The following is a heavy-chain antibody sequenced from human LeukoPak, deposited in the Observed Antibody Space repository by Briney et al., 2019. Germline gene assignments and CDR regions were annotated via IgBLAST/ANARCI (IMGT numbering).Heavy chain of an antibody. V-gene: IGHV3-74*01. CDR3: ARGAIAGANFDY. J-gene: IGHJ4*02. Sequence: GGSLRLSCVDSGFTFSRFWMHWVRQAPGKGLVWVSHITTDGSSTSYADSVKGRFTISRDNAKNTLYLQMNSLRAEDTAVYYCARGAIAGANFDYWGQGALVTVSS. CDR2: ITTDGSST. D-gene: IGHD1-26*01. CDR1: GFTFSRFW.